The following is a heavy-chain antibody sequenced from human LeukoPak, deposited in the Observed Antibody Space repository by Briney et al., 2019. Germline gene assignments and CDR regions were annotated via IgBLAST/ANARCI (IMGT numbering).Heavy chain of an antibody. CDR3: ARIWAEFQLVSDF. Sequence: ASVKVSCKASGYTFNSYLISWVRQVPGQGLELMGWISGHNGHTDYAQKFKDRVTLTTDTSTSTAYMELRSLTSDDTAVYFCARIWAEFQLVSDFWGQGTLVTVSP. D-gene: IGHD3-10*01. CDR2: ISGHNGHT. J-gene: IGHJ4*02. V-gene: IGHV1-18*01. CDR1: GYTFNSYL.